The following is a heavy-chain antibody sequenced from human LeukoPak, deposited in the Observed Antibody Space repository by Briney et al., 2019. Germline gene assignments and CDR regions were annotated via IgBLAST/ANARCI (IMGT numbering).Heavy chain of an antibody. Sequence: PSETLSLTCAVYGGSFSGYYWSWIRQPPGKGLEWIGEINHSGSTNYNPSLKSRVTISVDTSKNQFSLKLSSVTAADTAVYYCAGLYCSSTSCYSYNWFDPWGQGTLVTVSS. V-gene: IGHV4-34*01. J-gene: IGHJ5*02. CDR2: INHSGST. CDR1: GGSFSGYY. D-gene: IGHD2-2*01. CDR3: AGLYCSSTSCYSYNWFDP.